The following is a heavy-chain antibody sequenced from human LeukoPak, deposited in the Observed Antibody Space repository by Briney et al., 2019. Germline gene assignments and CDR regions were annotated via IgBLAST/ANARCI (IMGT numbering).Heavy chain of an antibody. CDR3: ARDGEVLSSSWFWFDP. CDR2: IYHSGGA. V-gene: IGHV4-38-2*02. J-gene: IGHJ5*02. D-gene: IGHD6-13*01. Sequence: GSLRLSCAASGFTFSSYGMSWVRQAPGKGLEWIGNIYHSGGAYYNPSLKSRVTISVDTSKNQFSLKLSSVTAADTAVYYCARDGEVLSSSWFWFDPWGQGTLVTVSS. CDR1: GFTFSSYG.